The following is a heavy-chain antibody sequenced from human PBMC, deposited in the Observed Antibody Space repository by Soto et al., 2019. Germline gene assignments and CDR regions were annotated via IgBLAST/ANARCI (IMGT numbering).Heavy chain of an antibody. V-gene: IGHV3-30*18. CDR3: AKDRRPNYYYGMDV. CDR1: GFTFSSYG. D-gene: IGHD6-25*01. J-gene: IGHJ6*02. CDR2: ISYDGSNK. Sequence: QVRLVESGGGVVQPGRSLRLSCAASGFTFSSYGMHWVCQAPGKGLEWVAVISYDGSNKYYADSVKGRFTISSDNSKNTLYLQMNSLRAEDTAVYYCAKDRRPNYYYGMDVWGQGTTVTVSS.